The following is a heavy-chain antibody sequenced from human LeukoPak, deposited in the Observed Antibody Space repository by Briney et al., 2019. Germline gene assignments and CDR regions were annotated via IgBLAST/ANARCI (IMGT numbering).Heavy chain of an antibody. V-gene: IGHV4-39*07. J-gene: IGHJ3*02. D-gene: IGHD6-13*01. Sequence: SETLSLTCTVSGGSISSSSYYWGWIRQPPGKGLEWIGSIYYSGSTYYNPSLKSRVTISVDTSKNQFSLKLSSVTAADTAVYYCVRRVATTGIYGFDIWGQGTMVTVSS. CDR2: IYYSGST. CDR1: GGSISSSSYY. CDR3: VRRVATTGIYGFDI.